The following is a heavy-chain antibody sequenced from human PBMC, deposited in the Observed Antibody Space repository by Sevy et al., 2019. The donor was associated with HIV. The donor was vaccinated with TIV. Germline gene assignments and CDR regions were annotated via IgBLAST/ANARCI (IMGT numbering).Heavy chain of an antibody. J-gene: IGHJ4*02. V-gene: IGHV1-69*13. CDR2: IIPILGTV. Sequence: ASVKVSCKASGGTFSSYGISWVRQAPGQGLEWMGGIIPILGTVNYSQKFQGRDTITADESTKTAYMELSSLRSEDTAVYYCARGGGNGWYYFDYWGQETLVTDSS. CDR3: ARGGGNGWYYFDY. CDR1: GGTFSSYG. D-gene: IGHD6-19*01.